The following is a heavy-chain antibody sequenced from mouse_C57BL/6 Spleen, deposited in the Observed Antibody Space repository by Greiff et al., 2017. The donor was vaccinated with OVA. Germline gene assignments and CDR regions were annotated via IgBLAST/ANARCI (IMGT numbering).Heavy chain of an antibody. CDR3: ARRIGSSDYFDY. J-gene: IGHJ2*01. CDR2: ISSGGSYT. D-gene: IGHD1-1*01. CDR1: GFTFSSYG. Sequence: EVKLQESGGDLVKPGGSLKLSCAASGFTFSSYGMSWVRQTPDKRLEWVATISSGGSYTYYPDSVKGRFTISRDNAKNTLYLQMSSLKSEDTAMYYCARRIGSSDYFDYWGQGTTLTVSS. V-gene: IGHV5-6*02.